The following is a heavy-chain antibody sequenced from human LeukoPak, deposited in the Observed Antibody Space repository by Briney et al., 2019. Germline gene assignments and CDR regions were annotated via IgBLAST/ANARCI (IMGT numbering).Heavy chain of an antibody. Sequence: LETLSLTCTVSGGSISSSSYYWGWIRQPPGKGLEWIGTIYYSGSTYYNPSLKSRVTISVDTSKNQCSLKLSSVPAADAAVYYCASRGTLLWSGAFPEYYFDYWGQGTLVTVSS. V-gene: IGHV4-39*01. D-gene: IGHD3-10*01. CDR2: IYYSGST. J-gene: IGHJ4*02. CDR1: GGSISSSSYY. CDR3: ASRGTLLWSGAFPEYYFDY.